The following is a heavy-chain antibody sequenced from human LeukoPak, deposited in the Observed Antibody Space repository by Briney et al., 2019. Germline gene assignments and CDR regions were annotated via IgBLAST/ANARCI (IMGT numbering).Heavy chain of an antibody. CDR3: ARNPFPASYGDGDY. CDR1: GYSFTSYW. J-gene: IGHJ4*02. V-gene: IGHV5-51*01. CDR2: IYPGDSDT. Sequence: GESLKISCKGSGYSFTSYWIAWVRQMPGQGLEWMGIIYPGDSDTRYSPSFQGQVTISADKSISTAYLQWSSLKASDTAMYYCARNPFPASYGDGDYWGQGTLVTVSS. D-gene: IGHD4-17*01.